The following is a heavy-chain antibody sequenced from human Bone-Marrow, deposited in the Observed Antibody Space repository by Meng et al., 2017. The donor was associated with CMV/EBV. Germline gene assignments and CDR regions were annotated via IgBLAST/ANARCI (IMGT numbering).Heavy chain of an antibody. V-gene: IGHV3-30*02. J-gene: IGHJ4*02. CDR2: IRYDGSNK. D-gene: IGHD1-1*01. Sequence: GESLKISCAASGFTFSSYGMHWVRQAPGKGLEWVAFIRYDGSNKYYADSVKGRFTISRDNAKNALYLQMNSLRPEDTAVYYCTRDTNWSFDSWGQGKLV. CDR3: TRDTNWSFDS. CDR1: GFTFSSYG.